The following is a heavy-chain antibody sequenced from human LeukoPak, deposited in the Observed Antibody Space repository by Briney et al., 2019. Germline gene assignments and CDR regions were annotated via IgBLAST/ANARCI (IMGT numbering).Heavy chain of an antibody. CDR3: AKEYSSSSGYFDY. D-gene: IGHD6-6*01. CDR1: GFTFDDYA. V-gene: IGHV3-9*03. Sequence: GRSLRLSCAASGFTFDDYAMHWVRQAPGKGLEWVSRISWNSGSIAYADSVKGRFTISRDNTKNSLYLQMSSLRAEDMALYYCAKEYSSSSGYFDYWGQGTLVTVSS. J-gene: IGHJ4*02. CDR2: ISWNSGSI.